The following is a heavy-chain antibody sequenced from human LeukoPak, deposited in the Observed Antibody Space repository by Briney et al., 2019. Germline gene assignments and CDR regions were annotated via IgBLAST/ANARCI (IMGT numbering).Heavy chain of an antibody. Sequence: RSGGSLRLSCAASGFTFSSYAMSWVRQAPGKGLEWVSAISGSGGSTYYADSVKGRFTISRDNSKNTLYLQMNSLRAEDTAVYYCAKGFYSSSWLQLYFDYWGQGTLVTVSS. CDR1: GFTFSSYA. D-gene: IGHD6-13*01. V-gene: IGHV3-23*01. CDR2: ISGSGGST. J-gene: IGHJ4*02. CDR3: AKGFYSSSWLQLYFDY.